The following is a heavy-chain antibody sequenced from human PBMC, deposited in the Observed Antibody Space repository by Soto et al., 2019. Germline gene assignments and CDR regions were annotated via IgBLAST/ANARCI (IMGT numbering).Heavy chain of an antibody. J-gene: IGHJ6*02. Sequence: QVQLQQWGAGLLKPSETLSLTCAVYGGSFSGYYWSWIRQPPGKGLEWIGEINHSGSTNYNPSLKSRVTISVDTSKNQFSLKLSSVTAADTAVYYCARGRSSSHYYYYYYGMDVWGQGTTVTVSS. V-gene: IGHV4-34*01. CDR2: INHSGST. D-gene: IGHD6-6*01. CDR3: ARGRSSSHYYYYYYGMDV. CDR1: GGSFSGYY.